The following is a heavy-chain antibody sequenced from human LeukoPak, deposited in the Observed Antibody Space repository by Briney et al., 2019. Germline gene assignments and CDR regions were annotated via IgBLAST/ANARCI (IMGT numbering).Heavy chain of an antibody. CDR3: ARDGYSYGYPWFDP. CDR2: IYSGGST. J-gene: IGHJ5*02. D-gene: IGHD5-18*01. V-gene: IGHV3-53*01. CDR1: GFTVSSNY. Sequence: PGGSLRLSCAASGFTVSSNYMSWVRQAPGKGLEWVSVIYSGGSTYYADSVKGRFTISRDNSKNTLYLQMNSLRAEDTAMYYCARDGYSYGYPWFDPWGQGTLVTVSS.